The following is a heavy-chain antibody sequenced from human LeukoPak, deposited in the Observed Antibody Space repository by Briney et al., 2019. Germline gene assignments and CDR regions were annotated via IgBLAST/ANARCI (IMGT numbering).Heavy chain of an antibody. CDR3: AKDSPSWVGYFDY. CDR1: GFTFSSYG. J-gene: IGHJ4*02. D-gene: IGHD1-26*01. V-gene: IGHV3-30*02. Sequence: AGGSLRLSCAASGFTFSSYGMHWVRQAPGKGLEWVAFIRYDGSNKYYADSVKGRFTISRDNSKNTLYPQMNSLRAEDTAVYYCAKDSPSWVGYFDYWGQGTLVTVSS. CDR2: IRYDGSNK.